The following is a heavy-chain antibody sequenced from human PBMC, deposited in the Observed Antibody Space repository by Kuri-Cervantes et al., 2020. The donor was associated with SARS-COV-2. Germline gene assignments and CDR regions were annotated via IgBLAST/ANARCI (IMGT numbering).Heavy chain of an antibody. CDR1: GFTFDDYA. CDR2: ISSSSSTI. J-gene: IGHJ4*02. V-gene: IGHV3-48*01. CDR3: TTLIDY. Sequence: GGSLRLSCAASGFTFDDYAMHWVRQAPGKGLEWVSYISSSSSTIYYADSVKGRLTISRDDLKNMAYLQMNSLKTEDTAVYYCTTLIDYWGQGALVTVSS.